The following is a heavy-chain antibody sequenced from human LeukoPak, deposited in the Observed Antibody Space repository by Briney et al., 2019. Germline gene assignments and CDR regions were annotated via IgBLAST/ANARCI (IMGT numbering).Heavy chain of an antibody. V-gene: IGHV3-53*01. CDR3: AKDEATSGGGLSS. CDR1: GFTVSGTH. J-gene: IGHJ5*02. D-gene: IGHD2/OR15-2a*01. CDR2: MYTGGAT. Sequence: GGSLRLSCAASGFTVSGTHMSWVRQAPGKGLEWVSAMYTGGATYYADSVTGRFTISRDNSKNTLYLHMNSLRAEDTAVYYCAKDEATSGGGLSSWGQGTLVSVSS.